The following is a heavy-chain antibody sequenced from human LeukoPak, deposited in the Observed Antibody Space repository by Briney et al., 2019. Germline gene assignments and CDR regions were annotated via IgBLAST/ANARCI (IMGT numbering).Heavy chain of an antibody. Sequence: PGGSLRHSCAASGFNFNDFYMSWIRQAPGKGLEWVGRIKSKTDGGTTDYAAPVKGRFTISRDDSKNTLYLQMNSLKTEDTAVYYCTTDGVGAAGLPDYWGQGTLVTVSS. J-gene: IGHJ4*02. CDR3: TTDGVGAAGLPDY. D-gene: IGHD6-13*01. CDR2: IKSKTDGGTT. CDR1: GFNFNDFY. V-gene: IGHV3-15*01.